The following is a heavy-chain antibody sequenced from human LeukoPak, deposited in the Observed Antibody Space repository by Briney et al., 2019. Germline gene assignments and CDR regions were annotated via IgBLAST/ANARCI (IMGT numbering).Heavy chain of an antibody. Sequence: GASVKVSCKASGGTFSSYAISWVRQAPGQGLEWMGGIIPIFGTANYAQKFQGRVTMTRDMSTSTVYMELSSLRSEDTAVYYCARMAWEYYYDSSGYRGAFDIWGQGTMVTVAS. CDR1: GGTFSSYA. CDR3: ARMAWEYYYDSSGYRGAFDI. J-gene: IGHJ3*02. V-gene: IGHV1-69*05. CDR2: IIPIFGTA. D-gene: IGHD3-22*01.